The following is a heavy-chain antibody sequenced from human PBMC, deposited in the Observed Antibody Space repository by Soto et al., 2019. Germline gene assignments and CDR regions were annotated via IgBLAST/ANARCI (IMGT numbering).Heavy chain of an antibody. J-gene: IGHJ4*02. CDR2: ISGSGGGT. V-gene: IGHV3-23*01. CDR3: AKDRDPYSSSSLLLDY. Sequence: PWGSLILTCASSGVTFSRYAMSWVRQAPGKGLEWVSAISGSGGGTYYADSVKGRFTISRDNSKNTLYLQMNSLRAEDTAVYYCAKDRDPYSSSSLLLDYWGQGTLVTVTS. CDR1: GVTFSRYA. D-gene: IGHD6-6*01.